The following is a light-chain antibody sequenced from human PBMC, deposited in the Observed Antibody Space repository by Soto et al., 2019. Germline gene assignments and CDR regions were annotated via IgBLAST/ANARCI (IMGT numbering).Light chain of an antibody. CDR3: QQYSNWPPIT. Sequence: ETVMTQSPGTLSVSLLERANLSCSSSQSVSIHLAWYQQKPGQAPRLLIYDTSTRATGIPARLSGSRSGTEFTLTISSLQSEDFAVYYCQQYSNWPPITFGQGTRLEI. CDR1: QSVSIH. CDR2: DTS. V-gene: IGKV3-15*01. J-gene: IGKJ5*01.